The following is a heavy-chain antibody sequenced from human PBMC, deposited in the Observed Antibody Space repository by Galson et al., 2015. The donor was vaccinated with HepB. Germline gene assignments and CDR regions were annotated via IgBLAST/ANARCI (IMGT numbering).Heavy chain of an antibody. J-gene: IGHJ6*02. CDR1: DFTFSRYA. CDR2: ISGSGGGT. D-gene: IGHD3-10*01. Sequence: SLRLSCAASDFTFSRYAMTWVRQAPGKGLEWVSAISGSGGGTYYADSVKGRFTISRDNSKNTLYLQMNSLRAEDTAIYFCAKAIRYYIYGMDVWGQGTTVTVSS. CDR3: AKAIRYYIYGMDV. V-gene: IGHV3-23*01.